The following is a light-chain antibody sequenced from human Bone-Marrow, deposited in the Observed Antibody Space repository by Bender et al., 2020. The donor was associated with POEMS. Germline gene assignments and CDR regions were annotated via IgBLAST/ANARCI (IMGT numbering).Light chain of an antibody. CDR2: EGS. V-gene: IGLV2-23*01. CDR3: CSYTTSSTLV. J-gene: IGLJ2*01. CDR1: NNDVVTYNL. Sequence: QSALTQPASVSGSPGQSITISCTGTNNDVVTYNLVSWYQHPPGKAPKLIIYEGSKRPSGVSNRFSGSTSGNTASLKISGREDEEESDYKCCSYTTSSTLVFGGGNKLT.